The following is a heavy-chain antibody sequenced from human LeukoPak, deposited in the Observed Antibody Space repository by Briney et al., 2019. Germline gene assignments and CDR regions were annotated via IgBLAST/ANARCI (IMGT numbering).Heavy chain of an antibody. CDR1: GYTFITYG. CDR3: ARVAGESYNYFDS. Sequence: ASVKVSCKASGYTFITYGITWVRQAPGQGLEWMGWITPYNGDTNYAQNLQDRVTMTTDTSTSTAYMELRSLRSDDTAVYFCARVAGESYNYFDSWGQGTPVTVSS. CDR2: ITPYNGDT. J-gene: IGHJ4*02. D-gene: IGHD1-26*01. V-gene: IGHV1-18*01.